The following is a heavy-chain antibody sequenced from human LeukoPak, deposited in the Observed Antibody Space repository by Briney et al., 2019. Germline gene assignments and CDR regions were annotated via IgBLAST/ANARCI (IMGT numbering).Heavy chain of an antibody. CDR2: ISSSSLYI. V-gene: IGHV3-21*01. CDR1: GFTFSNYT. Sequence: GGSLRLSCAASGFTFSNYTMNWVRQAPGKGLEWVSSISSSSLYIYYGDSVKGRFTISRDNAKHSVYLQMNRLRAEDTAVYYCARAGSGYTSPSDYWGQGTLVTVSS. J-gene: IGHJ4*02. CDR3: ARAGSGYTSPSDY. D-gene: IGHD6-13*01.